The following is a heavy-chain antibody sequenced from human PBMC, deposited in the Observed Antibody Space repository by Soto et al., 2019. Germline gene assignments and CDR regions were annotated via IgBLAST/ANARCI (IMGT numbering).Heavy chain of an antibody. D-gene: IGHD6-13*01. J-gene: IGHJ5*02. CDR2: IYYSGTT. V-gene: IGHV4-39*01. CDR1: GGSFSSSSYY. Sequence: QTQLQESGPGLVKPSETLSLTCTVSGGSFSSSSYYWGWIRQTPGKGLEWIGSIYYSGTTHHNPSLKSRVTISVDTSKNQFSLKLTSVTAADTAVYHCVSPSGYSSSWGEFDPWGQGTLVTVSS. CDR3: VSPSGYSSSWGEFDP.